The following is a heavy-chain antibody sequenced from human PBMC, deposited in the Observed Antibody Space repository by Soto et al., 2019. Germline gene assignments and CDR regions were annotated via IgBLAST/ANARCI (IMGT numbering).Heavy chain of an antibody. J-gene: IGHJ4*02. CDR1: GFTFNNYA. CDR3: ARGTLWFAELGY. Sequence: PGGSLRLSCAASGFTFNNYAMTWVRQAPGKGLEWVAAISGGADSTYYADSVKGRFTISRDNSKNTLYLQMNSLRVEDTAVYYCARGTLWFAELGYWGQGTLVTVSS. CDR2: ISGGADST. V-gene: IGHV3-23*01. D-gene: IGHD3-10*01.